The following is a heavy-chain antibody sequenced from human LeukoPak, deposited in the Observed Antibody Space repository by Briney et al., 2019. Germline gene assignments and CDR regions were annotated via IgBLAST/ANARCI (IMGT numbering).Heavy chain of an antibody. Sequence: PSETLSLTCTVSGGSIRSYYWNWIRQPPGKGLEWIGYIYYTGTTNYNPSLKSRVTISVDTSKNQFSLNLNSVTAADTAIYYCSRESGAFCPFGYWGQGTLVIVPS. J-gene: IGHJ4*02. D-gene: IGHD1-26*01. CDR3: SRESGAFCPFGY. V-gene: IGHV4-59*12. CDR1: GGSIRSYY. CDR2: IYYTGTT.